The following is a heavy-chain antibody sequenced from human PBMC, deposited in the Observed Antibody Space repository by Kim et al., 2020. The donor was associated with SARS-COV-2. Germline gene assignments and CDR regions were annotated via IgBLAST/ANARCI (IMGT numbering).Heavy chain of an antibody. J-gene: IGHJ4*02. Sequence: AGAVKGRFTISRDSSKNMVYLQMNNLRVDDTAIYYCAKDLGSKGVGATLSTWGQGTLVTVSS. CDR3: AKDLGSKGVGATLST. V-gene: IGHV3-23*01. D-gene: IGHD1-26*01.